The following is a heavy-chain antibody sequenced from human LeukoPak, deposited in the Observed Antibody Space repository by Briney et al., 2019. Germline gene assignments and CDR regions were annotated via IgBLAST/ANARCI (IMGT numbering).Heavy chain of an antibody. CDR1: GYTFTSYY. V-gene: IGHV1-3*01. D-gene: IGHD3-10*01. J-gene: IGHJ2*01. CDR3: AAAPRGVWYFDL. CDR2: INAGDGNT. Sequence: GASVKVSCKASGYTFTSYYMHWVRQAPGQRLEWMGWINAGDGNTKYSQKFQGRVTITRDTSASTAYMELSSLRSEDTAVYYCAAAPRGVWYFDLWGRGTLVTVSS.